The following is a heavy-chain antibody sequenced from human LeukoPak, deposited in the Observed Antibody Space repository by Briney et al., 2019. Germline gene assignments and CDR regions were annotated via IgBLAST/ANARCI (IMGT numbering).Heavy chain of an antibody. V-gene: IGHV3-23*01. CDR1: GFSFSSYG. D-gene: IGHD3-9*01. CDR3: AKHLTGVKSSDY. J-gene: IGHJ4*02. CDR2: ITDSGRAT. Sequence: GGSLRLSCAAAGFSFSSYGMSWVRQAPGKGLEWVSAITDSGRATYYADYVKGRFIISRDNSENTLYLQMHSLRDEDTAVYYCAKHLTGVKSSDYWGQGALVTVSS.